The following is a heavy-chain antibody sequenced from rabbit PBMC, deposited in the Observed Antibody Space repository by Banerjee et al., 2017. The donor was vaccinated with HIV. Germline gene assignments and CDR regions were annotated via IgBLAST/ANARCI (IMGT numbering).Heavy chain of an antibody. V-gene: IGHV1S40*01. CDR3: ARDGTSGSGYGEWGL. Sequence: SWAKGRFTISKTSSTTVTLQMTSLTAADTATYFCARDGTSGSGYGEWGLWGPGTLVTVS. J-gene: IGHJ6*01. D-gene: IGHD1-1*01.